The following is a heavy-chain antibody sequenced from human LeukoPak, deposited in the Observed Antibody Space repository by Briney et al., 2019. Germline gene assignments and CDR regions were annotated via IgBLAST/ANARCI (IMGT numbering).Heavy chain of an antibody. D-gene: IGHD2-21*02. Sequence: SETLSLTCTVSGGSISSSYYYWGWIRQPPGKGLEWIGSIYSSGSTNYNPSLKSRVTISVDTSKNQFSLKLISVTAADTAVYYCARGPPYIVVVTAIGFFDYWGQGTLVTVSS. J-gene: IGHJ4*02. CDR1: GGSISSSYYY. CDR2: IYSSGST. V-gene: IGHV4-39*07. CDR3: ARGPPYIVVVTAIGFFDY.